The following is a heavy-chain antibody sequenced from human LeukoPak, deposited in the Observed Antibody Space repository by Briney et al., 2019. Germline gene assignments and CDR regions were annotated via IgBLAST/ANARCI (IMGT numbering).Heavy chain of an antibody. D-gene: IGHD2-21*01. CDR1: GGSIGSYY. CDR2: IYYSGST. V-gene: IGHV4-59*01. Sequence: SETLSLTCTVSGGSIGSYYWSWIRQPPGKGLEWIGYIYYSGSTNYNPSLKSRVTISVDTSKNQFSLKLSSVTAADTAVYYCARDDGEAPYYYGMDVWGQGTTVTVTS. J-gene: IGHJ6*02. CDR3: ARDDGEAPYYYGMDV.